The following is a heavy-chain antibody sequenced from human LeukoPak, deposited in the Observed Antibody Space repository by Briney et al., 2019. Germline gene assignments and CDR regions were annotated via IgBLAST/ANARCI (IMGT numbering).Heavy chain of an antibody. Sequence: PGGSLRLSCAISGITVTQSDMSWVRQAARRGRDWVSLIYTDGATHYADFVKGRFTISRVNSRNTVYLQMSSLRPDDTAVYFCARDRAGSKPWAEFHPWGQGTLVTVSS. CDR1: GITVTQSD. J-gene: IGHJ5*02. V-gene: IGHV3-66*02. D-gene: IGHD3-10*01. CDR3: ARDRAGSKPWAEFHP. CDR2: IYTDGAT.